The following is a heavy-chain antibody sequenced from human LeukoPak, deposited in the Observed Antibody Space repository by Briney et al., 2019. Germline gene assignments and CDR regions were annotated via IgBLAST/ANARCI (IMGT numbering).Heavy chain of an antibody. J-gene: IGHJ2*01. CDR3: GRGQGYCTGGSCYFPGYFDL. CDR2: ISSSGTTI. V-gene: IGHV3-11*04. D-gene: IGHD2-15*01. Sequence: GGSLRLSCAASGFTFNDYYMNWTRQAPGKGLEWISYISSSGTTINYADSVKDRFTISRDNAKNSLYLQMNSLRADDTAVYYCGRGQGYCTGGSCYFPGYFDLWGRGTLVTVSS. CDR1: GFTFNDYY.